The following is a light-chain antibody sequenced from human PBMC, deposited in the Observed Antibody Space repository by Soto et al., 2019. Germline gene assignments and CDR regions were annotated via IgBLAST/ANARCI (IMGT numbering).Light chain of an antibody. CDR1: QTISSW. J-gene: IGKJ1*01. Sequence: XRMTQSASTLSGSLGDRVTITCLASQTISSWFAWYQQKPWKAPKLLIYKASTLKSGVPSRFSGSGSGTEFTLTISSLQPDDFATYYCQHYNSYSEAFGQGTKVDIK. CDR3: QHYNSYSEA. V-gene: IGKV1-5*03. CDR2: KAS.